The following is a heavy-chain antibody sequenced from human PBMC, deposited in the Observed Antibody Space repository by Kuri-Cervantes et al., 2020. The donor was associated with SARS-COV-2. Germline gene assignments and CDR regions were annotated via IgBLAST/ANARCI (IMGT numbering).Heavy chain of an antibody. CDR1: AFTFSSYA. V-gene: IGHV3-30-3*01. Sequence: GGSLRLSCAASAFTFSSYAMHWVRQAPGKGLEWVAIISYDGSNKYYADSVKGRFTISRDNSKNTLYLQMNSLRAEDTAVYYCANPTGHYYYGMDVWGQGTTVTVSS. CDR2: ISYDGSNK. CDR3: ANPTGHYYYGMDV. J-gene: IGHJ6*02.